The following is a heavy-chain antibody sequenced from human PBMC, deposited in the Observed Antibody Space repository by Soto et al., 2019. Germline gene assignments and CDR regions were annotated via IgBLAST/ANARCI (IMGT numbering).Heavy chain of an antibody. CDR1: GYSFTSYW. J-gene: IGHJ6*02. CDR3: AAPKQLSMGYYYGMAV. V-gene: IGHV5-10-1*01. CDR2: IDPSDSYT. D-gene: IGHD2-2*01. Sequence: GESLKISCRGSGYSFTSYWISWVRQMPGKGLEWMGSIDPSDSYTNYSPSFQGHVTISADKSISTAYLQWSSLKASDTAMYYCAAPKQLSMGYYYGMAVWGQGTTVTVSS.